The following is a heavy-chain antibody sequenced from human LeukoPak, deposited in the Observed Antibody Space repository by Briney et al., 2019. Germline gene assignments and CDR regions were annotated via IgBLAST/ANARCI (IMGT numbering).Heavy chain of an antibody. CDR1: EFTFSNYA. CDR2: ISGSGVST. V-gene: IGHV3-23*01. D-gene: IGHD6-19*01. J-gene: IGHJ4*02. CDR3: ARDAVTGYSSGWYKPFPFDY. Sequence: GGSLRLSCAAPEFTFSNYAMTWVRQAPGKGLEWVSVISGSGVSTYYADSVKGRFTISRDNTKNSLYLQMNSLRVDDTAVYYCARDAVTGYSSGWYKPFPFDYWGQGSLVTVSS.